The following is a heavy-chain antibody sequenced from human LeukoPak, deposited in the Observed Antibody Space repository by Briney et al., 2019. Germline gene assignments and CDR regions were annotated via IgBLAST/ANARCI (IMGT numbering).Heavy chain of an antibody. CDR1: GFTFGTYS. J-gene: IGHJ4*02. V-gene: IGHV3-48*02. Sequence: PGGSLRLSCAASGFTFGTYSMNWVRQAPGKGLQWVSFISSSSSTIYYADSVKGRFTISRDNAKNSLYLQMNSLRDEDTAPYYCARVTYGSGWSGFDSWGQGTLVTVSS. CDR3: ARVTYGSGWSGFDS. CDR2: ISSSSSTI. D-gene: IGHD6-19*01.